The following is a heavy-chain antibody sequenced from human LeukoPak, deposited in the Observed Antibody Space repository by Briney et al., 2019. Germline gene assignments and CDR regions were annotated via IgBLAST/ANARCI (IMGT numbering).Heavy chain of an antibody. CDR2: INPNSGGA. CDR3: ARGFYRYGMDV. CDR1: GYTFTDYY. J-gene: IGHJ6*02. D-gene: IGHD3-10*01. Sequence: ASVKVSCKASGYTFTDYYMHWVRQAPGQGLEWMGWINPNSGGASSAQKFQGSVTMTRDTSISTAYMEVSRLRSDDTAVYYCARGFYRYGMDVWGQGTTVTVSS. V-gene: IGHV1-2*02.